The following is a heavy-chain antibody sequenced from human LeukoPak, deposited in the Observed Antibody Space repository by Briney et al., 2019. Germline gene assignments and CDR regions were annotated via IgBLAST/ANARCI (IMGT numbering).Heavy chain of an antibody. CDR2: MSFDVNNK. D-gene: IGHD2-2*02. J-gene: IGHJ4*02. CDR1: GFTFSSYA. CDR3: ARGYCTSSSCYNDY. Sequence: GGSLRLSCATSGFTFSSYAFHWVRQAPGKGLEWVATMSFDVNNKYYADSVRGRFTISRDNSKNTLYLQMNSLRAEDTAVYSCARGYCTSSSCYNDYLGQGTLVTVSS. V-gene: IGHV3-30*04.